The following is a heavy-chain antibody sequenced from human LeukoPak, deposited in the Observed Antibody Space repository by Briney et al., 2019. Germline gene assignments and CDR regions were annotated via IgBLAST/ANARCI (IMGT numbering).Heavy chain of an antibody. V-gene: IGHV1-18*01. CDR1: GYSENFCG. J-gene: IGHJ4*02. Sequence: GASVKVSRKTSGYSENFCGITWVRQVAGQGLEWMGWISAQHGQTEYAPNSQDRVTMTTDTYTNTVYMELRSLRSDDTAVYYCAGSLGYCTSNVCYLKYWGQGTLVTVSS. CDR3: AGSLGYCTSNVCYLKY. CDR2: ISAQHGQT. D-gene: IGHD2-8*01.